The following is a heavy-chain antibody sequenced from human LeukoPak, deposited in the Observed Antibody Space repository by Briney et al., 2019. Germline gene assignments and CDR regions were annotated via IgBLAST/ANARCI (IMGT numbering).Heavy chain of an antibody. J-gene: IGHJ3*02. CDR1: GFTFSSYW. V-gene: IGHV3-74*01. CDR3: ARRSAAKDAFDI. Sequence: GRSLRLSCGASGFTFSSYWMHWVRQAPGKGLVWASRINSDGGSTSYTDSVKGRFTISRDNAKNTLYLQMNSLRAEDTAVYYCARRSAAKDAFDIWGQGTKVTVSS. CDR2: INSDGGST. D-gene: IGHD6-25*01.